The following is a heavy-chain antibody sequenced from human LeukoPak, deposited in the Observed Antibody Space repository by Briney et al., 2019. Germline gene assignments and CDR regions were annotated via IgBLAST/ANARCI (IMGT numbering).Heavy chain of an antibody. V-gene: IGHV3-23*01. CDR3: AKGSGSAGSGTYSLDY. J-gene: IGHJ4*02. CDR2: ISGSGDST. D-gene: IGHD3-10*01. Sequence: GSLRLSCAASGFTFSSYAMSWVRQAPGKGLEWVSTISGSGDSTYYADSVKGRFTISRDNSNNTLYLQTNSLRAEDTAVYYCAKGSGSAGSGTYSLDYWGQGTLVTVSS. CDR1: GFTFSSYA.